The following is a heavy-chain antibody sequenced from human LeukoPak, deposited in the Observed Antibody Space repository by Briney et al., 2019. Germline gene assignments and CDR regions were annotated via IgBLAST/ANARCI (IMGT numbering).Heavy chain of an antibody. V-gene: IGHV4-59*01. D-gene: IGHD3-3*01. Sequence: SETLSLTCTVSGGSISSYYWSWIRQPPGKGLEWIGYIYYSGSTNYNPSLKSRVTISVDTSKNQFSLKLSSVTAADTAVYYCARSGITIFGVVMFDYWSQGTLVTVSS. CDR1: GGSISSYY. J-gene: IGHJ4*02. CDR2: IYYSGST. CDR3: ARSGITIFGVVMFDY.